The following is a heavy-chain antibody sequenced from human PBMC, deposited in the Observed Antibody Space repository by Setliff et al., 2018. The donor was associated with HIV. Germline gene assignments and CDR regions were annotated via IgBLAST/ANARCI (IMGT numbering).Heavy chain of an antibody. CDR3: ARQLSNSLDY. V-gene: IGHV1-18*04. CDR1: GYTFTDYF. CDR2: ISAYNGNT. J-gene: IGHJ4*02. Sequence: ASVKVSCKSSGYTFTDYFMHWVRQAPGQGLEWMGWISAYNGNTNYAQKLQGRVTMTTDTSTSTAYMELRSLRSDDTAVYYCARQLSNSLDYWGQGTLVTVSS. D-gene: IGHD7-27*01.